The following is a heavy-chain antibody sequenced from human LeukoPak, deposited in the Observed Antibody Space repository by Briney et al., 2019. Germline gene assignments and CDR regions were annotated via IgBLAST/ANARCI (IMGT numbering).Heavy chain of an antibody. CDR1: GFTFSSYW. D-gene: IGHD3-10*01. CDR3: ARKLYFYASGSYYSRPFDV. CDR2: IKQDGSEK. Sequence: PGGSLRLSCAASGFTFSSYWMSWVRQAPGKGLEWVANIKQDGSEKYYVDSVRGRFTVSRDNAKNSLYLQMNSLRAEDTAVYYCARKLYFYASGSYYSRPFDVWGQGTMVTVSS. J-gene: IGHJ3*01. V-gene: IGHV3-7*01.